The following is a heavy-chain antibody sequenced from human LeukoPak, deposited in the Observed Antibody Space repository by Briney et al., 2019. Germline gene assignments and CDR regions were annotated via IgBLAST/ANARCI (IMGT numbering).Heavy chain of an antibody. CDR2: IYPGDSDA. V-gene: IGHV5-51*01. Sequence: GASLNISCKGSGYSFTSYCIGWVRQTPGKGLEWMGIIYPGDSDARYSPSFQGQVTISADKSIRTAYLQWSSLKASDTAMYYCASRRGLEQCDDFDIWGQGTMVTVSS. D-gene: IGHD1/OR15-1a*01. CDR1: GYSFTSYC. J-gene: IGHJ3*02. CDR3: ASRRGLEQCDDFDI.